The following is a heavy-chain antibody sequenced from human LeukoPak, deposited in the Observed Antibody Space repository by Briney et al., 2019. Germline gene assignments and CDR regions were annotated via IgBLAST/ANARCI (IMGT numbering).Heavy chain of an antibody. CDR3: ARGFRAFDF. CDR2: ISSTSTSI. Sequence: GGSLRLSRAASGFTFSSHTMNWVHQAPGKGLEWVSSISSTSTSIYHADSVKGRFTISRDNTKNSLYLQMDSLRAEDTAVYYCARGFRAFDFWAQGTMVTVSS. V-gene: IGHV3-21*01. J-gene: IGHJ3*01. CDR1: GFTFSSHT.